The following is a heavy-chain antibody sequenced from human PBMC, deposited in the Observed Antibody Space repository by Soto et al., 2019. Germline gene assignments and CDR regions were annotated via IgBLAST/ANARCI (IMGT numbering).Heavy chain of an antibody. CDR2: INHSGST. Sequence: SETLSLTCAVYGGSFSGYYWSWIRQPPGKGLEWIGEINHSGSTNYNPSLKSRVTISVDTSKNQFSLKLSSVTAADTAVYYCASGYSYGLRPRYMDVWGKGTTVTVSS. CDR1: GGSFSGYY. D-gene: IGHD5-18*01. J-gene: IGHJ6*03. V-gene: IGHV4-34*01. CDR3: ASGYSYGLRPRYMDV.